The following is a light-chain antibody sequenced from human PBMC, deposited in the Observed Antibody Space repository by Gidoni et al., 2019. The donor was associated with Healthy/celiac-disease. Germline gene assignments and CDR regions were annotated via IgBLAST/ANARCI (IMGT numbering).Light chain of an antibody. V-gene: IGLV1-47*01. CDR2: RNN. Sequence: QSLLTHPPSASGTLGQRVTIPCSGSSSNIGSNYVYWYQQLPGTAPKLLIYRNNQRPSGVPDRFSGSKSGTSASLAISGLRSEDEADYYCAAWDDSLSGWVFGGGTKLTVL. CDR1: SSNIGSNY. CDR3: AAWDDSLSGWV. J-gene: IGLJ3*02.